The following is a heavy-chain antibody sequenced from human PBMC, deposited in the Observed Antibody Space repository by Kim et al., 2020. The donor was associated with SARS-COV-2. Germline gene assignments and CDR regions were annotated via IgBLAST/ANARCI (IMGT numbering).Heavy chain of an antibody. Sequence: SETLSLTCTVSGGSISSGGYYWSWIRQHPGKGLEWIGYIYYSGSTYYNPSLKSRVTISVNTSKNQFSLKLSSVTAADTAVYYCARVVYYGSGSYYKYNWFDPWGQGTLVTVSS. CDR3: ARVVYYGSGSYYKYNWFDP. CDR1: GGSISSGGYY. CDR2: IYYSGST. D-gene: IGHD3-10*01. V-gene: IGHV4-31*03. J-gene: IGHJ5*02.